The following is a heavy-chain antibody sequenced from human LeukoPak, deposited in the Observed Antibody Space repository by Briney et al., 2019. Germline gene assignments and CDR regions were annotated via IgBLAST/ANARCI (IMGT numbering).Heavy chain of an antibody. V-gene: IGHV1-2*02. CDR1: GYTFTGYY. CDR3: ARSGGDSSGYRAWAERY. J-gene: IGHJ4*02. CDR2: INPNSGGT. D-gene: IGHD3-22*01. Sequence: ASVKVSCTASGYTFTGYYMHWVRQAPGQGLEWMGWINPNSGGTNYAQKFQGRVTMTRDTSISTAYMELSRLRSDDTAVYYCARSGGDSSGYRAWAERYWGQVTLVTVSS.